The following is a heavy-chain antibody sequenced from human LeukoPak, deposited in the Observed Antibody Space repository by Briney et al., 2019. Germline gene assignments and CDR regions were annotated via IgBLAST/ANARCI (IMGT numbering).Heavy chain of an antibody. CDR2: IYYSGST. D-gene: IGHD4-17*01. CDR1: GGSISSYY. CDR3: ARVTVTNYFDY. J-gene: IGHJ4*02. Sequence: SETLSLTCAVSGGSISSYYWSWIRQPPGKGLEWIGYIYYSGSTNYNPSLKSRVTISVDTSKNQFSLKLSSVTAADTAVYYCARVTVTNYFDYWGQGTLVTVSS. V-gene: IGHV4-59*01.